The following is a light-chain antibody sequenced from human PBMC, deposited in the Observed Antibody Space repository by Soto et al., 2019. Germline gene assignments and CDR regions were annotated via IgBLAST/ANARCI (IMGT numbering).Light chain of an antibody. J-gene: IGKJ1*01. CDR1: QTISSW. V-gene: IGKV1-5*03. Sequence: IHMTQSTSTLSGSVGYRVTITCRASQTISSWLAWYQQKQGKAPKILIYKASTLKSGVPSRFSGSGYGTEFNLTISSLQPDDFATYYCQHYNSYSEAFGQGTKVDIK. CDR2: KAS. CDR3: QHYNSYSEA.